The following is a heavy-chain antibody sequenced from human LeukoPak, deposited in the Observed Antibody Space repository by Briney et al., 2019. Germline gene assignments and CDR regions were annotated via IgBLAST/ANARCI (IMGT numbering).Heavy chain of an antibody. CDR1: GFTFSSYA. D-gene: IGHD6-25*01. CDR2: ISYDGSNK. J-gene: IGHJ5*02. V-gene: IGHV3-30-3*01. CDR3: AGNRPGGGGSPSPPTSLHKSPSDRSFDP. Sequence: PGGSLRLSCAASGFTFSSYAMHWVRQAPGKGLEWVAVISYDGSNKYYADSVKGRFTISRDNSKNTLYLQMNSLRAEDTAVYYCAGNRPGGGGSPSPPTSLHKSPSDRSFDPWGQGTLVTVSS.